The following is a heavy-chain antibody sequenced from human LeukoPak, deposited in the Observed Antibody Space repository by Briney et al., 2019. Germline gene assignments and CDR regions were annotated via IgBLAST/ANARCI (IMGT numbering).Heavy chain of an antibody. V-gene: IGHV3-23*01. J-gene: IGHJ6*03. D-gene: IGHD3-10*01. CDR1: GFTFSNYA. CDR2: ISGSGACT. CDR3: AKSETYGSGNSPYYYYYYMDV. Sequence: GGSLRLSCAASGFTFSNYAMSWVRQAPGKGLEWVSSISGSGACTYYADSVKGRFTISRDISKNTLYLQMKSLRAEDTAVYYCAKSETYGSGNSPYYYYYYMDVWRKGTTVTVSS.